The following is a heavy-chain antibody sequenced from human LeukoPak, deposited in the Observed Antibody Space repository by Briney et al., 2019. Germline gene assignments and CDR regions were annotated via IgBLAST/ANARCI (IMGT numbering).Heavy chain of an antibody. CDR1: GGSLTDGDYY. J-gene: IGHJ6*02. D-gene: IGHD3-3*01. Sequence: SETLSLTCTASGGSLTDGDYYWGWVRQPPGAGLHWLATTWRGASLNSRVTISLDTSQNQFSLRLTSVTASDTAVYYCVRIFGYYQEAMDVWGPGITVTVSS. CDR3: VRIFGYYQEAMDV. V-gene: IGHV4-39*07. CDR2: TWRG.